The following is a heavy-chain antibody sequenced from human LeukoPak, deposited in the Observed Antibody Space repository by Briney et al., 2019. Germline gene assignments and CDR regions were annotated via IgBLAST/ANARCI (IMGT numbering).Heavy chain of an antibody. D-gene: IGHD3-10*01. J-gene: IGHJ2*01. V-gene: IGHV4-38-2*01. CDR1: GYSISSGYY. CDR3: ARGRVRGVIPSHLRYFDL. CDR2: IYHSGST. Sequence: SETLSLTCAVSGYSISSGYYWGWIRQPPGKGLEWIGSIYHSGSTYYNPSLKSRVTISVDTSKNQFSLKLSSVTAADTAVYYCARGRVRGVIPSHLRYFDLWGRGTLVTVSS.